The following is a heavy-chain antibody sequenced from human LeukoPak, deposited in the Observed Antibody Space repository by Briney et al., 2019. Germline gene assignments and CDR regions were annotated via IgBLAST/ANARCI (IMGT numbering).Heavy chain of an antibody. Sequence: ASVKVSCKVSGYTFTDYYMHWVQQAPGKGLEWMGLVDPEDGETIYAEKFQGRVTITADTSTDTAYMELSSLRSEDTAVYYCATVSSGSYREFDYWGQGTLVTVSS. CDR1: GYTFTDYY. J-gene: IGHJ4*02. CDR3: ATVSSGSYREFDY. D-gene: IGHD1-26*01. CDR2: VDPEDGET. V-gene: IGHV1-69-2*01.